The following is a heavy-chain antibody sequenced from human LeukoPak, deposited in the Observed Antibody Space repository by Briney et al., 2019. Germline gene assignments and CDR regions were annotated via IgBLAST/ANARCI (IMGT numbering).Heavy chain of an antibody. CDR1: GYIYTSYW. D-gene: IGHD4-11*01. Sequence: GESLKISCNSSGYIYTSYWIGWVRQMPGKGLEWMGIIYPGDSDTRYSPSFQGQVTISADKSISTAYLQWSSLKASDTAMYYCARHSNYYYYMDVWGKGTTVTVSS. CDR2: IYPGDSDT. V-gene: IGHV5-51*01. CDR3: ARHSNYYYYMDV. J-gene: IGHJ6*03.